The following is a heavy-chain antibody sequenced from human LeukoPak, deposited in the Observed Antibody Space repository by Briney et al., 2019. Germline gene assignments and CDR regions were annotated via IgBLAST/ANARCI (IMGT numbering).Heavy chain of an antibody. D-gene: IGHD1-26*01. V-gene: IGHV4-59*01. CDR3: ARERRELLNWFDP. J-gene: IGHJ5*02. Sequence: PSETLSLTCTVSGGSISSYYWSWIRQPPGKGLEWIGYIYYSGSTNYNPSLKSRVTISVDTSKHQFSLKLSSVTAADTAVYYCARERRELLNWFDPWGQGTLVTVSS. CDR1: GGSISSYY. CDR2: IYYSGST.